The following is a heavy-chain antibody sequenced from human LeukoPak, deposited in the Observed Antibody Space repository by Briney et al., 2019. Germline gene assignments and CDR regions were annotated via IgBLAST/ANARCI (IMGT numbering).Heavy chain of an antibody. J-gene: IGHJ5*02. CDR3: ARGDCSSTSCSSTPKNWFDP. D-gene: IGHD2-2*01. Sequence: GGSLRLSCAASGFTFSNYVMSWVRQAPGKGLEWVSAISGSGGTTYYADSVKGRFTISRDNSMNTLYLQMNSRRAEDTAVFYCARGDCSSTSCSSTPKNWFDPWGQGTLVSVSS. CDR1: GFTFSNYV. CDR2: ISGSGGTT. V-gene: IGHV3-23*01.